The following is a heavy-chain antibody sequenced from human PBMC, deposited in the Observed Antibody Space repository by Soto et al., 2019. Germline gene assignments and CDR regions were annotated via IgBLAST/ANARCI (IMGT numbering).Heavy chain of an antibody. J-gene: IGHJ5*02. CDR3: ARQSITMSADEVGWFDP. Sequence: SETLSLTCTVSGGSISSSSYYWGWIRQHPGKGLEWIGSIYYSGSTYYNPSLKSRVTISVDTSKNQFSLKLSSVTAADTAVYYCARQSITMSADEVGWFDPWGQGTLVTVSS. CDR1: GGSISSSSYY. D-gene: IGHD3-22*01. CDR2: IYYSGST. V-gene: IGHV4-39*01.